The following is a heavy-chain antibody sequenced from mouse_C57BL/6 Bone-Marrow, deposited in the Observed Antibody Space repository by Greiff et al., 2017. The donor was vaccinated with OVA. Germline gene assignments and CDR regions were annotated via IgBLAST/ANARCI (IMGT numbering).Heavy chain of an antibody. CDR2: LSGGGGNT. CDR1: GFTFSSYT. J-gene: IGHJ4*01. D-gene: IGHD1-1*01. V-gene: IGHV5-9*01. Sequence: EVKLLESGGGLVKPGGSLKLSCAASGFTFSSYTMSWVRQTPEKRLEWVATLSGGGGNTYYPDSVKGRFTISRDNAKNTLYLQMSSLRSEDTALYYCARPLITTVAPYAMDYWGQGTSVTVSS. CDR3: ARPLITTVAPYAMDY.